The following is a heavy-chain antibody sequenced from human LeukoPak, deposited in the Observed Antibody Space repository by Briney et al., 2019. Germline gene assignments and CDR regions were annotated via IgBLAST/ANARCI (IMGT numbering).Heavy chain of an antibody. CDR1: GFTFSSYA. J-gene: IGHJ4*02. CDR2: ISYDGSNK. Sequence: PGGSLRLSCAASGFTFSSYAMHWVRQAPGKGLEWVAVISYDGSNKYYADSVKGRFTISRDNSKNTLYLQMNSLRAEDTAVYYCARAFLTVTTYYFDYWGQGTLVTVSS. CDR3: ARAFLTVTTYYFDY. D-gene: IGHD4-17*01. V-gene: IGHV3-30-3*01.